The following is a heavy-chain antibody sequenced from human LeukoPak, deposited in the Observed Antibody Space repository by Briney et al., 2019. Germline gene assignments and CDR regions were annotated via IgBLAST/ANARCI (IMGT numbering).Heavy chain of an antibody. D-gene: IGHD3-22*01. Sequence: GGSLRLSCAASGFTFSSYAMSWVRQAPGKGLEWASAISGSGGSTYYADSVKGRFTISRDNSKNTLYLQMNSLRAEDTAVYYCAKEMGAYYDSSGYYYFTGRADYWGQGTLVTVSS. J-gene: IGHJ4*02. V-gene: IGHV3-23*01. CDR3: AKEMGAYYDSSGYYYFTGRADY. CDR2: ISGSGGST. CDR1: GFTFSSYA.